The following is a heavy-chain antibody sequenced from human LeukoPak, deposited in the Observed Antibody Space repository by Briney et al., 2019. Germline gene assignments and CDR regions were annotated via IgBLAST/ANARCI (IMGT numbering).Heavy chain of an antibody. J-gene: IGHJ3*02. V-gene: IGHV1-69*04. CDR1: GGTFSSYA. Sequence: ASVKVSRKASGGTFSSYAISWVRQAPGQGLEWMGRIIPILGIANYAQKFQGRVTITADKSTSTAYMELSSLRSEDTAVYYCARAAITGTIGAFDIWGQGTMVTVSS. D-gene: IGHD1-7*01. CDR3: ARAAITGTIGAFDI. CDR2: IIPILGIA.